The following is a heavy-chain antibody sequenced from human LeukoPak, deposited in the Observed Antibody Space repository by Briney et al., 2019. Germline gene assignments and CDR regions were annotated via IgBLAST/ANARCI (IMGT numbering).Heavy chain of an antibody. CDR1: GFTFSGYG. Sequence: GGSLRLSCAASGFTFSGYGMHWVRQAPGKGLEWVAFIRYDGSNKYYADSVKGRFTISRDNSKNTLYLQMNSLRAEDTAVYYCAKDTTPPKAGFDPWGQGTLVTVSS. D-gene: IGHD1-14*01. CDR2: IRYDGSNK. V-gene: IGHV3-30*02. J-gene: IGHJ5*02. CDR3: AKDTTPPKAGFDP.